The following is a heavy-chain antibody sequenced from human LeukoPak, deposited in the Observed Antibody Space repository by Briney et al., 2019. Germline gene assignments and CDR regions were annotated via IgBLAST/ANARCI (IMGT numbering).Heavy chain of an antibody. J-gene: IGHJ4*02. CDR2: ISSSSSYI. CDR3: ASGSSWYDFEY. CDR1: GFTFSSYS. D-gene: IGHD6-13*01. V-gene: IGHV3-21*01. Sequence: PGGSLRLSCAASGFTFSSYSMNWVRQAPGKGLEWVSSISSSSSYIYYADSVKGRFTISRDNAKNSVYLQMISLRAEDTAVYYCASGSSWYDFEYWGQGTLVTVSS.